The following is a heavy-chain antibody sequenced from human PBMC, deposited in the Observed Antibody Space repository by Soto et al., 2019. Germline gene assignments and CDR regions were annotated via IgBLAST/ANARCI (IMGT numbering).Heavy chain of an antibody. CDR1: GGSISSGGYY. CDR3: ARSPFRKSGYCSATSCYPFDF. J-gene: IGHJ4*02. D-gene: IGHD2-2*01. Sequence: PSETLSLTCTVSGGSISSGGYYWSWIRQHPGKGLEYIGYIYYSGNTYYNPSLKSRVTMSVDTSKNQFSLNLSSVTAADTAVYYCARSPFRKSGYCSATSCYPFDFWGQRTLVTVSS. V-gene: IGHV4-31*03. CDR2: IYYSGNT.